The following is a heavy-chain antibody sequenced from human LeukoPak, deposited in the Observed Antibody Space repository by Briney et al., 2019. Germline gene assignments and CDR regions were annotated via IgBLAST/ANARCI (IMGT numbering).Heavy chain of an antibody. J-gene: IGHJ4*02. D-gene: IGHD3-10*01. V-gene: IGHV4-39*01. CDR3: ARTRYYYNSRSYGAPYYFDY. Sequence: PSETLSLTCTVSGGSINSNSYYWGWIRQPPGKGLEYIGSIYYSGSTYYNPSLKSRVTISVDTSKNQFSLKLRSVTAADTAVYYCARTRYYYNSRSYGAPYYFDYWGQGTLVTVSS. CDR1: GGSINSNSYY. CDR2: IYYSGST.